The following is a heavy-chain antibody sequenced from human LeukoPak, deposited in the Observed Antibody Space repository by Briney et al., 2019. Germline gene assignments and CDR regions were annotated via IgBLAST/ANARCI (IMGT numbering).Heavy chain of an antibody. D-gene: IGHD3-9*01. CDR2: ISGSGGST. J-gene: IGHJ6*02. V-gene: IGHV3-23*01. CDR3: VKGMEDYDILTGVLDV. Sequence: GGSLRLSCAASGFTFSDYYMSWIRQAPGKGLEWVSAISGSGGSTYYADSVKGRFTISRDNSKNTLYLQMSSLRAEDTAVYYCVKGMEDYDILTGVLDVWGQGTTVTVSS. CDR1: GFTFSDYY.